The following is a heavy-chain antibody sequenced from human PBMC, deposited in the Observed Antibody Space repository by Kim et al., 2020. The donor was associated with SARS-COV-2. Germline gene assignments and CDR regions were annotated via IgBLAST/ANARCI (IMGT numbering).Heavy chain of an antibody. CDR2: INSDGSST. Sequence: GGSLRLSCAASGFTFNNYWMHWVLQAPGKGLVWVSRINSDGSSTRYADSVKGRFTISRHNAKNTLYLQMNSLRAEDTAVYYCARALAVAGTGGYYWGQGT. D-gene: IGHD6-19*01. V-gene: IGHV3-74*01. J-gene: IGHJ4*02. CDR3: ARALAVAGTGGYY. CDR1: GFTFNNYW.